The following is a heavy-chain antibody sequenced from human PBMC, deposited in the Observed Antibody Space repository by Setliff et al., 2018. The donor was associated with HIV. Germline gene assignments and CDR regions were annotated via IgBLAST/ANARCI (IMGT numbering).Heavy chain of an antibody. CDR3: ARGRYHYMDV. CDR2: INHSGGT. J-gene: IGHJ6*03. Sequence: SETLSLTCAVYGGSFSDYSWNWIRQPPGKESEWIGEINHSGGTNCNPSLKSRVTISLDTSKNQFSLKLTSVTAADTALYYCARGRYHYMDVWGKGTTVTVSS. CDR1: GGSFSDYS. V-gene: IGHV4-34*01.